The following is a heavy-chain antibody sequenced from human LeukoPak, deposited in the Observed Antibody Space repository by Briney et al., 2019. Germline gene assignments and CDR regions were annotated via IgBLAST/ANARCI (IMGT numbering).Heavy chain of an antibody. V-gene: IGHV3-23*01. CDR2: ITGRGGNT. CDR3: ARDRTAFDY. Sequence: GGSLRLSCAASGFTFSSFPMSWVRQAPGKGLQWVSGITGRGGNTYYADSVEGRFTISRDNSKNTLSLQMDSLRAEDTAVYYCARDRTAFDYWGQGTLVTVSS. D-gene: IGHD1/OR15-1a*01. J-gene: IGHJ4*02. CDR1: GFTFSSFP.